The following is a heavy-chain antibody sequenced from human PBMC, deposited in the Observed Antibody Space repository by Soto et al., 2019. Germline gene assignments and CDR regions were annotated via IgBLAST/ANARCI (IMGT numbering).Heavy chain of an antibody. Sequence: PSVKVSCKASGGTFSSYAISWVGQAPGQGLEWMGRIIPILGIANYAQKFQGRVTITADKSTSTAYMELSSLRSEDTAVYYCARASLSSGSYYKHFDYWGQGTLVTVSS. CDR3: ARASLSSGSYYKHFDY. CDR2: IIPILGIA. CDR1: GGTFSSYA. J-gene: IGHJ4*02. D-gene: IGHD3-10*02. V-gene: IGHV1-69*04.